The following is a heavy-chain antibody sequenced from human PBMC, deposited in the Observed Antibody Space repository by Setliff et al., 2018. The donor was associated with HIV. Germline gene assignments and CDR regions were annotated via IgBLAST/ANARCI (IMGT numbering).Heavy chain of an antibody. V-gene: IGHV4-38-2*02. D-gene: IGHD3-10*01. J-gene: IGHJ5*02. CDR1: GYSISSGYY. CDR2: IYHSGST. CDR3: ARLLNYYGNWFDP. Sequence: KPSETLSLTCTVSGYSISSGYYWGWIRQPPGKGLEWIGSIYHSGSTYYNPSLKSRVTISVDTSKNQFSLKLSSVTAADTAVYYCARLLNYYGNWFDPWGQGTLVTVSS.